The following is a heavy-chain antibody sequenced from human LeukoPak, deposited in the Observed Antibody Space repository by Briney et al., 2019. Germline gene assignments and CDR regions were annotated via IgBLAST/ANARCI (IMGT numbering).Heavy chain of an antibody. J-gene: IGHJ4*02. CDR1: GGSFSGYY. V-gene: IGHV4-34*01. CDR3: ARGPDYDSSGYYLD. CDR2: INHSGST. D-gene: IGHD3-22*01. Sequence: SETLSLTCAVYGGSFSGYYWSWIRQPPGKGLEWIGEINHSGSTNYNPSLKSRVTISVDTPKNQFSLKLSSVTAADTAVYYCARGPDYDSSGYYLDWGQGTLVTVSS.